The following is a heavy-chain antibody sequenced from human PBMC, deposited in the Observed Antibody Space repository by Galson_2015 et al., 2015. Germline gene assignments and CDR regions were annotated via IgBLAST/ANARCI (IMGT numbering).Heavy chain of an antibody. J-gene: IGHJ6*04. V-gene: IGHV3-13*04. CDR2: IGTAGDT. CDR1: GFTFSSFE. D-gene: IGHD2-2*01. CDR3: ARGASLGYCSSTSCPPQMDV. Sequence: SLRLSCAASGFTFSSFEMNWVRQATGKGLEWVSAIGTAGDTYYPGSVKGRFTISRENAKNSLYLQMNSLRAGDTAVYYCARGASLGYCSSTSCPPQMDVWGKGTTVTVSS.